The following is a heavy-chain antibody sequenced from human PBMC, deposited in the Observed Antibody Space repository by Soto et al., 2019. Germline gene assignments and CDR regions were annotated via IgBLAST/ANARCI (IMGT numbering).Heavy chain of an antibody. CDR2: IIPIFGTA. CDR3: ARVYGGNSGPTDY. CDR1: GGTFSSYS. V-gene: IGHV1-69*13. Sequence: SVEVSCKGSGGTFSSYSISWVRQAPGQGLEWMGGIIPIFGTANYAQKFQGRVTITADESTSTAYMELSSLRSEDTAVYYCARVYGGNSGPTDYWGQGTLVTVSS. D-gene: IGHD4-17*01. J-gene: IGHJ4*02.